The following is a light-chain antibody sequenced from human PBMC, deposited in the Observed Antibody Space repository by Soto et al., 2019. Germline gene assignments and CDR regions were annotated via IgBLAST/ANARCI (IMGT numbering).Light chain of an antibody. V-gene: IGKV3-20*01. CDR1: QIVRSTY. J-gene: IGKJ1*01. CDR2: GAS. Sequence: EIVLTQSPGTLSLSPGEGATLSCRASQIVRSTYLAWFQQKPGQAPRLLIYGASTRATGIPDRFSGSGSGTDFTLTITSLQPDVFATYYCQHYQSSWTFCQGTKVEIQ. CDR3: QHYQSSWT.